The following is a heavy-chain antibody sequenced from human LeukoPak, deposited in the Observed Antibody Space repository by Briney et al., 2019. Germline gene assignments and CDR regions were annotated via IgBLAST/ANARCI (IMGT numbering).Heavy chain of an antibody. D-gene: IGHD2-2*01. J-gene: IGHJ4*02. CDR1: GFTFSNYA. V-gene: IGHV3-23*01. CDR2: ISGSGGST. Sequence: GGSLRLSCAASGFTFSNYAMTWVRQAPGKGLEWVPGISGSGGSTYYVDSVKGRFTISRDNSKNTLYLQMNSLRAEDTAVYYCARENDQPLYSFDYWGQGTLVTVYS. CDR3: ARENDQPLYSFDY.